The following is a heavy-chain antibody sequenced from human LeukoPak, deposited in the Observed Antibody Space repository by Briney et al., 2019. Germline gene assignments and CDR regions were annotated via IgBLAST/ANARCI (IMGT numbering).Heavy chain of an antibody. CDR3: ARGGQRGYSYGDFDY. CDR2: INPNSGGT. Sequence: ASVKVSCKASGYTFTGYYMHWVRQAPGQGLEWMGWINPNSGGTNYAQKFQGRVTMTRDTSISTAYMELSRLRSDDTAVYYCARGGQRGYSYGDFDYWGQGTLVTVSS. CDR1: GYTFTGYY. V-gene: IGHV1-2*02. D-gene: IGHD5-18*01. J-gene: IGHJ4*02.